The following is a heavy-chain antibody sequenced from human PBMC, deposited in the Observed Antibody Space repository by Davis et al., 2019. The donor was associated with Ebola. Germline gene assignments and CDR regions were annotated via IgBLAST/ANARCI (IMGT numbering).Heavy chain of an antibody. V-gene: IGHV4-59*08. CDR2: VYYSGST. CDR3: ARRVEMTVGGSYNWFDS. J-gene: IGHJ5*01. Sequence: PSETLSLTCTVSGGSISTHYWNWIRQPPGEGLEWIGYVYYSGSTNYNPSLKSRVTISEDTSKNQFSLNLTSVTAADTAVYYCARRVEMTVGGSYNWFDSWGQGTLVTVSS. CDR1: GGSISTHY. D-gene: IGHD2-21*02.